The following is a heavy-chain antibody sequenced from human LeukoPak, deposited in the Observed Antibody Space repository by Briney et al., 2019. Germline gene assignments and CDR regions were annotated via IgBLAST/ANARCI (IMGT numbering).Heavy chain of an antibody. D-gene: IGHD1-1*01. V-gene: IGHV4-59*01. CDR2: IYYSGST. CDR3: ARDKNWYAY. J-gene: IGHJ4*02. CDR1: GGSISSYY. Sequence: SETLSLTCIVSGGSISSYYWSWIRQPPGKGLEWIGYIYYSGSTNYNPSLKGRVTMSVDTSKNQFSLKLSSVTAADTAVYYCARDKNWYAYWGPGTLVTVSS.